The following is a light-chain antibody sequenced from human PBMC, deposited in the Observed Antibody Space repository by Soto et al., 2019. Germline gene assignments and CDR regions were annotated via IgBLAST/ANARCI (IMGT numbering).Light chain of an antibody. CDR3: ATWDDSLNGPV. J-gene: IGLJ1*01. V-gene: IGLV1-44*01. CDR2: SDF. Sequence: QSVLTQPPSTSGTPGQGVTISCSGSSSNIGSNTVNWYQQLPRTAPKPLIHSDFNRPSGVPDRFSGSKSGSSASLAISGLQSVDEADYYCATWDDSLNGPVFGTGTKLTVL. CDR1: SSNIGSNT.